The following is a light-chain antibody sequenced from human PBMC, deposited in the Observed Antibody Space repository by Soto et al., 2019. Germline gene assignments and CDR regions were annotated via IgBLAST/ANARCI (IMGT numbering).Light chain of an antibody. CDR2: DAS. Sequence: DIPMTQSPSTLSASVGDRVTITCRASESIRSWLAWYQQKPRKAPKLLIYDASSLESGVPSRFSGSGSGTEFTLTISSLQPDDFATYYCQQYNSYPWTFGQGTKVEIK. J-gene: IGKJ1*01. CDR3: QQYNSYPWT. V-gene: IGKV1-5*01. CDR1: ESIRSW.